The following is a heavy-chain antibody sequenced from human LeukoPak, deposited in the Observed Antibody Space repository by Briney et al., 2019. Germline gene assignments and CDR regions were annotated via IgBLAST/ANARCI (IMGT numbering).Heavy chain of an antibody. J-gene: IGHJ4*02. D-gene: IGHD3-3*01. CDR1: GYSISNGYY. Sequence: SETLSLTCTVAGYSISNGYYWGWIRQPPGKGLEWVGSIYHRGSTYYNPSLRSRVTISLDRSKKKFSLKLTSVTAADTAVYFCARGAEYYAIWRGYAGYSDYWGQGISVTVSS. V-gene: IGHV4-38-2*02. CDR2: IYHRGST. CDR3: ARGAEYYAIWRGYAGYSDY.